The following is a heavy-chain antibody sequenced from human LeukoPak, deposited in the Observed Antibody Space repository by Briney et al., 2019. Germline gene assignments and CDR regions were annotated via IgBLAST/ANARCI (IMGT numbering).Heavy chain of an antibody. J-gene: IGHJ4*02. Sequence: PSETLSLTCTVSGGSISGYYWSWIRQPPGKGLEWIGEINHSGSTNYNPSLKSRVTISVDTSKNQFSLKLSSVTAADTAVYYCARGRGYSYGYCPFDYWGQGTLVTVSS. CDR1: GGSISGYY. CDR2: INHSGST. V-gene: IGHV4-34*01. CDR3: ARGRGYSYGYCPFDY. D-gene: IGHD5-18*01.